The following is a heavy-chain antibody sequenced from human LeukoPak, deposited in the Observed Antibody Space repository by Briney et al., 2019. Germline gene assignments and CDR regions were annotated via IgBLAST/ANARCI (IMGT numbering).Heavy chain of an antibody. D-gene: IGHD2-2*01. CDR2: IIPIFGTA. V-gene: IGHV1-69*13. Sequence: SVKVSCKASGGTFSSYAISWVRQAPGQGLEWMGGIIPIFGTANYAQKFQGRVTITADESTSTAYMELSSLGSEDTAVYYCARGYCSSTSCSRANYGMDVWGKGTTVTVSS. CDR1: GGTFSSYA. CDR3: ARGYCSSTSCSRANYGMDV. J-gene: IGHJ6*04.